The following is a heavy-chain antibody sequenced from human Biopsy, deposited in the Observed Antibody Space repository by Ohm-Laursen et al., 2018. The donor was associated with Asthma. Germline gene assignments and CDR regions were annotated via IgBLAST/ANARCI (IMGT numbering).Heavy chain of an antibody. Sequence: SSVKVSCKAPGGTFSNFAISWVRQAPGQGLEWLGGIMTVFGTTNYAQKFQGRVTITADESTSTAYMEVTSLRSGDTAIYYCARFQVGYSSGWSLLLKKIYYSGMDVWGQGTAVTVSS. J-gene: IGHJ6*02. CDR1: GGTFSNFA. V-gene: IGHV1-69*01. CDR2: IMTVFGTT. D-gene: IGHD6-19*01. CDR3: ARFQVGYSSGWSLLLKKIYYSGMDV.